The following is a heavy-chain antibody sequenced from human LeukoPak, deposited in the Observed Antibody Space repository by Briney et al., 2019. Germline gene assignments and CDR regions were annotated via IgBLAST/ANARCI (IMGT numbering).Heavy chain of an antibody. CDR1: GFSFSTYW. D-gene: IGHD6-19*01. V-gene: IGHV3-7*03. J-gene: IGHJ6*02. Sequence: GESLRLSCAASGFSFSTYWMSWVRQAPGKGLEWVALINPDGTERYYVDSVKGRFTISRDNAKNSLDLQMDSLRAEDTAMYSCARDLAAVPGPRMDVWGQGTTVTVSS. CDR2: INPDGTER. CDR3: ARDLAAVPGPRMDV.